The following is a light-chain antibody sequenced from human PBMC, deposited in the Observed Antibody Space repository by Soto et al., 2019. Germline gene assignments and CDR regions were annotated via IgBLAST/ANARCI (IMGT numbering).Light chain of an antibody. Sequence: EIVLTPSPGALSLSPGGRATLSCRASQTVTGNSLAWYHQKPGQAPRLLIHSASSRATGIPDRFSASGTGTDFTLAISRLEPEDFAVYYCQQYSASPRTFGQGTKVDIK. CDR1: QTVTGNS. V-gene: IGKV3-20*01. J-gene: IGKJ1*01. CDR3: QQYSASPRT. CDR2: SAS.